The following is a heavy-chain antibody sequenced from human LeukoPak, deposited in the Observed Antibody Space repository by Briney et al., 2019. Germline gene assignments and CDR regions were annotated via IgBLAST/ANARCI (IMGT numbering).Heavy chain of an antibody. Sequence: ASMKVSCKASGYTFTDYYMHWIRQAPGQGLEWMGWTNPDNGGTNYPLKFEGRFTMTRDTSISTAYMEVIRLVSDDTAVYYCARERDRTFDFWGQGTLVTVSS. CDR2: TNPDNGGT. V-gene: IGHV1-2*02. CDR3: ARERDRTFDF. J-gene: IGHJ4*02. D-gene: IGHD1-1*01. CDR1: GYTFTDYY.